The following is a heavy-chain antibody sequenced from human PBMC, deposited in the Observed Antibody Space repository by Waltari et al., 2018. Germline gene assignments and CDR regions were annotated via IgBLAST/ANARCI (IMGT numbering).Heavy chain of an antibody. CDR1: GFTFSSYG. J-gene: IGHJ4*02. CDR3: AKDTIKGAVGLLFFFDY. D-gene: IGHD1-1*01. V-gene: IGHV3-33*06. CDR2: IWYDGSNK. Sequence: QVQLVESGGGVVQPGRSLRLSCAASGFTFSSYGMHWVRQAPGKGLEWVAVIWYDGSNKYYADSVKGRFTISRDNSKNTLYLQMNSLRAEDTAVYYCAKDTIKGAVGLLFFFDYWGQGTLVTVSS.